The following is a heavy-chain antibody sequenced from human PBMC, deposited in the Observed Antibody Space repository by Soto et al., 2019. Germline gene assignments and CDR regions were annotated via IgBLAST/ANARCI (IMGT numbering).Heavy chain of an antibody. CDR2: IIPIFGTA. CDR1: GGTFSSYA. D-gene: IGHD2-15*01. Sequence: SVKVSCKASGGTFSSYAISWVRQAPGQGLEWMGGIIPIFGTANYAQKFQGRVTITADESTSTAYMELSSLRSEDTAVYYCARIRRRGQGGPYNWFDSWGQGTLVTVSS. J-gene: IGHJ5*01. CDR3: ARIRRRGQGGPYNWFDS. V-gene: IGHV1-69*13.